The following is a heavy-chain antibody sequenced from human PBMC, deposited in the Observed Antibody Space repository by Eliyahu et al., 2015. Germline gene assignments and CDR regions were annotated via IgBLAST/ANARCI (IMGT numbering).Heavy chain of an antibody. CDR1: GYSFTSLW. CDR3: ARLGGNGYSLDY. Sequence: EVQLVQSGAEVKKPGESLKISCETSGYSFTSLWIAWVRQMPGKGLEWMGIVYPADSDTRYSPSFQGHFTISADKSSSVVFLQWSSLRASDSAMYFCARLGGNGYSLDYWGQGTLVTVSS. D-gene: IGHD5-12*01. J-gene: IGHJ4*02. V-gene: IGHV5-51*01. CDR2: VYPADSDT.